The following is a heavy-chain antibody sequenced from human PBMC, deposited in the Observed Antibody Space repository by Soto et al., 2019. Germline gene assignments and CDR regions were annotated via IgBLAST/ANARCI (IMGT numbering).Heavy chain of an antibody. J-gene: IGHJ6*03. CDR2: FSGGGSGR. CDR3: ARVRVPSAPRRPLAYYFLDV. V-gene: IGHV3-23*04. D-gene: IGHD3-10*01. CDR1: GFTFGSYA. Sequence: VQLVESGGGLVQPGGSLRLSCAASGFTFGSYAMTWVRQAPGKGLEWVSVFSGGGSGRYYSDSVEARFTISRNNPKNLLYLQRITLRAEDAAVYFCARVRVPSAPRRPLAYYFLDVWGNGKTMTVSS.